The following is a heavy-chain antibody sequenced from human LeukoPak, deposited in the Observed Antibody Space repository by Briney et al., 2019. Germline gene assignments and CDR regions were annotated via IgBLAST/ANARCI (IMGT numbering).Heavy chain of an antibody. Sequence: SVKVSCKASGGTFSSYTISWVRQAPGQGLEWMGRIIPILGIANYAQKFQGRVTITADKSTSTAYMELSSLRSEDTAVYYCARAYSSSSGGGMDVWGQGTTVTVS. J-gene: IGHJ6*02. CDR3: ARAYSSSSGGGMDV. D-gene: IGHD6-6*01. V-gene: IGHV1-69*02. CDR1: GGTFSSYT. CDR2: IIPILGIA.